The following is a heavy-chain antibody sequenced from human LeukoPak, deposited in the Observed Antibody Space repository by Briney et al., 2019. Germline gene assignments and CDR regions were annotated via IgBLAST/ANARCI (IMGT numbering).Heavy chain of an antibody. CDR3: ARGLGGWLRLFDY. Sequence: KTSETLSLTCAVYGGSFSGYYWSWIRQPPGKGREWIGEINHSGSTNYNPSLKSRVTISVDTSKNQFSLKLSSVTAADTAVYYCARGLGGWLRLFDYWGQGTLVTVSS. J-gene: IGHJ4*02. CDR1: GGSFSGYY. CDR2: INHSGST. V-gene: IGHV4-34*01. D-gene: IGHD6-19*01.